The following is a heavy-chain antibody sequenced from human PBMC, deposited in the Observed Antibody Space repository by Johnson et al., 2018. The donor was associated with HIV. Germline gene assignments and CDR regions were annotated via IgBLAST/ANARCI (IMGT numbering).Heavy chain of an antibody. CDR1: GFTFSSYA. D-gene: IGHD3-10*01. CDR3: AKDDQNYYGSGSYYDAFDI. J-gene: IGHJ3*02. CDR2: ISYDGSNK. V-gene: IGHV3-30*04. Sequence: VQLVESGGGVVQPGRSLRLSCAASGFTFSSYAMHWVRQAPGKGLEWVAVISYDGSNKYYADSVKGRFTISRDNSKNTLYLQMNSLRAEDTAVYYCAKDDQNYYGSGSYYDAFDIWGQGTMVTVSS.